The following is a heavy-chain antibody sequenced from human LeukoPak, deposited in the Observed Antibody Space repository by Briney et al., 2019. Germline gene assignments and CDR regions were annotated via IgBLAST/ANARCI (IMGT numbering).Heavy chain of an antibody. V-gene: IGHV5-51*01. CDR1: GSSFTSYW. Sequence: GASPKISCKASGSSFTSYWIGGVRQMPGKGLEWMGIIYPGDSDTRYSPSFQGQVTISADKSISTAYLQWSSLKASDPAMYYCARQAVTTGYYFDYWGQGALVTVSS. J-gene: IGHJ4*02. CDR2: IYPGDSDT. CDR3: ARQAVTTGYYFDY. D-gene: IGHD4-17*01.